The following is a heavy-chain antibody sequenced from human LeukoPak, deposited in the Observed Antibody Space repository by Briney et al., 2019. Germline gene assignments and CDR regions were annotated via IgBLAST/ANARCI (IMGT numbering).Heavy chain of an antibody. D-gene: IGHD3-10*01. CDR1: GHTFTSYY. CDR3: ARPHGSGRRPDAFDI. J-gene: IGHJ3*02. Sequence: ASVKVSCKASGHTFTSYYMHWVRQAPGQGLEWMGIINPSGGSTSYAQKFQGRVTMTRDTSTSTVYMELSSLRSEDTAVYYCARPHGSGRRPDAFDIWGQGTMVTVSS. V-gene: IGHV1-46*01. CDR2: INPSGGST.